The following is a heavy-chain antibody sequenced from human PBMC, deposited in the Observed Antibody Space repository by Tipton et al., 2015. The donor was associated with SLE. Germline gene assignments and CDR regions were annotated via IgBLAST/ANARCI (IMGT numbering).Heavy chain of an antibody. CDR1: GGSISSSNHY. D-gene: IGHD3-3*01. V-gene: IGHV4-39*01. CDR3: ARHAAGLWSGYYPY. J-gene: IGHJ4*02. CDR2: IYYYGST. Sequence: TLSLTCTVSGGSISSSNHYWGWIRQPPGKGLEWIGTIYYYGSTLYNPSLRSRATISVDTSKNQFSLKLSSVTAADTAVYYCARHAAGLWSGYYPYWGQGTLVTVSS.